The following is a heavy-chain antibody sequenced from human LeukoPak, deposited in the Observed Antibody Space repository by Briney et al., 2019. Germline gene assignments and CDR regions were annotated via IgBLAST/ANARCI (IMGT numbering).Heavy chain of an antibody. Sequence: GGSLRLSCAASVTFSNAWMNWVRQAPGKGLAWVGHFKIKADGGTTDYAAPVKDRFTISRDDSQNTLYLQMNSLKTEDTAVYYCTADTALRGGGEFDYWGQGTLVTVSS. CDR2: FKIKADGGTT. D-gene: IGHD3-10*01. CDR3: TADTALRGGGEFDY. V-gene: IGHV3-15*01. J-gene: IGHJ4*02. CDR1: VTFSNAW.